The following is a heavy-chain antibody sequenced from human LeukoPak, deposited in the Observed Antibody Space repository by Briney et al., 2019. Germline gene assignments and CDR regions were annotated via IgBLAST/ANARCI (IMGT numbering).Heavy chain of an antibody. Sequence: PSETLSLTCTVSGGSISSYYWSWIRQPPGKGLEWIGYIYYSGSTNYNPSLKSRVTISVDTSKNQFSLKLSSVTAADTAVYYCARCADIVATGFDYWGQGTLVTVSS. V-gene: IGHV4-59*01. J-gene: IGHJ4*02. D-gene: IGHD5-12*01. CDR2: IYYSGST. CDR1: GGSISSYY. CDR3: ARCADIVATGFDY.